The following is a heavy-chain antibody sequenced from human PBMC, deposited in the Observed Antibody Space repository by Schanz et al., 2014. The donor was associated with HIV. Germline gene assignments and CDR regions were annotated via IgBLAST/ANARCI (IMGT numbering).Heavy chain of an antibody. D-gene: IGHD3-22*01. V-gene: IGHV3-23*01. J-gene: IGHJ4*02. CDR3: AKPEYDSRGNSQSHFDS. CDR2: ISDSGDGT. Sequence: EVQLLESGGGLVQPGGSLRLSCAASGFTFSGFAMSWVRQTPGKGLEWVSTISDSGDGTYYADSMKGRVTISRDNSKNTLYLQMTTLRTEDTAVYYCAKPEYDSRGNSQSHFDSWGQGTLVTVSS. CDR1: GFTFSGFA.